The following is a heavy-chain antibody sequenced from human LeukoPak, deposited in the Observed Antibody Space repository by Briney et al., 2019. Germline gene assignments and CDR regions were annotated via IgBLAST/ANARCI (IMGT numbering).Heavy chain of an antibody. V-gene: IGHV3-30*18. CDR1: GFTFSSYG. J-gene: IGHJ4*02. Sequence: PGRSLRLSCAASGFTFSSYGMHWVRQAPGKGLEWVAVISYDGSNKYYADSVEGRFTISRDNSKNTLYLQMNSLRAEDTAVYYCAKGGYLGSGSYYHFDYWGQGTLVTVSS. D-gene: IGHD3-10*01. CDR3: AKGGYLGSGSYYHFDY. CDR2: ISYDGSNK.